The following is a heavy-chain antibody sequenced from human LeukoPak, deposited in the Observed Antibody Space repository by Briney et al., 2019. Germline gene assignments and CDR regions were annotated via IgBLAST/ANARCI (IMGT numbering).Heavy chain of an antibody. D-gene: IGHD4-23*01. Sequence: PGGSLRLSCSASGFTFSYYAMHWVRQAPGQGLAYVSAISSNGGSTYYADSVKGRFTISRDNSKNTLYLQMSSLRAEDTAVYYCARANTIMTTVVTSFDSWGQGTLVTVSS. V-gene: IGHV3-64D*09. CDR1: GFTFSYYA. CDR2: ISSNGGST. CDR3: ARANTIMTTVVTSFDS. J-gene: IGHJ4*02.